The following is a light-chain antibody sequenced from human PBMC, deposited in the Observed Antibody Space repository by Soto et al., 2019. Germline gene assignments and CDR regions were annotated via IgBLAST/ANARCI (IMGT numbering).Light chain of an antibody. CDR1: QSISTE. Sequence: EIVMTQSPATLSVSPGEVATLSCSASQSISTELAWYQQKPGQPPRLLIYSASTRATGVPARFTGSGSGSEFTLTISGLQSEDFAVYYCQQGHNWPLTFGQGTRLEI. J-gene: IGKJ2*01. V-gene: IGKV3-15*01. CDR2: SAS. CDR3: QQGHNWPLT.